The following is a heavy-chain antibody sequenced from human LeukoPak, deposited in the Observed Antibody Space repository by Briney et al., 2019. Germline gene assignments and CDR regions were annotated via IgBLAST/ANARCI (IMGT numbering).Heavy chain of an antibody. J-gene: IGHJ5*02. D-gene: IGHD3-22*01. CDR2: ISYDGSNK. Sequence: GGSLRLSCAPSGFTFSSYGMHWVRQAPGKGLEWVAVISYDGSNKYYADSVKGRFTISRDNSKNTLYLQMNSLRAEDTAVYYCAKGDSSGYYFPSFRFDPWGQGTLVTVSS. CDR3: AKGDSSGYYFPSFRFDP. CDR1: GFTFSSYG. V-gene: IGHV3-30*18.